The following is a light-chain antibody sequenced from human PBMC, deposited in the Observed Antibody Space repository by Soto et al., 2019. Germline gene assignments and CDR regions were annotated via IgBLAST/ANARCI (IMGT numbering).Light chain of an antibody. CDR1: SNDVGAYNY. Sequence: QSALTQPASVSGSPGQSITISCTGTSNDVGAYNYVSWYQQHPGEAPKLMIYEVTNRPSGVSNRFSGSKSGNTASLTISGLQAADEAEYYCSSYTTTSVLFGGGTKVTVL. J-gene: IGLJ2*01. CDR2: EVT. V-gene: IGLV2-14*03. CDR3: SSYTTTSVL.